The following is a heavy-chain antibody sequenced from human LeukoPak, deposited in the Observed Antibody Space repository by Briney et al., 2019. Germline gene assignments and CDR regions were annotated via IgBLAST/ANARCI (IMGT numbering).Heavy chain of an antibody. Sequence: ASVKVSCKASGGTFSSYAISWVRQAPGQGLEWMGWISAYNGNTNYAQKLQGRVTMTTDTSTSTAYMELRSLRSDDTAVYYCARGRYYYGSGSYDYWGQGTLVTVSS. V-gene: IGHV1-18*01. CDR3: ARGRYYYGSGSYDY. CDR1: GGTFSSYA. D-gene: IGHD3-10*01. CDR2: ISAYNGNT. J-gene: IGHJ4*02.